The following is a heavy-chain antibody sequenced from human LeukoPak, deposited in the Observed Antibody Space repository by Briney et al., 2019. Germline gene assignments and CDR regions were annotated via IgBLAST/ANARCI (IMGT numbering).Heavy chain of an antibody. CDR1: GYTFTSYD. V-gene: IGHV1-8*03. D-gene: IGHD3-3*01. J-gene: IGHJ4*02. Sequence: ASVKVSCKASGYTFTSYDINWVRQATGQGLEWMGWMNPNSGNTGYAQKFQGRVTITRNTSISTAYMELSSLRSEDTAVYYCARSSSYDFWSGYDYYFDYWGQGTLVTVSS. CDR3: ARSSSYDFWSGYDYYFDY. CDR2: MNPNSGNT.